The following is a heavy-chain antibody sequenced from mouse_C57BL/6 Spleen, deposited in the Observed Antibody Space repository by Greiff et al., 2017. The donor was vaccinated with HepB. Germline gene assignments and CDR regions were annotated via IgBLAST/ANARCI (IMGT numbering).Heavy chain of an antibody. CDR3: ARHEDLRNYAMDY. CDR2: IWSDGST. J-gene: IGHJ4*01. Sequence: VKLVESGPGLVAPSQSLSITCTVSGFSLTSYGVHWVRQPPGKGLEWLVVIWSDGSTTYNSALKSRLSISKDNSKSQVFLKMNSLQTDDTAMYYCARHEDLRNYAMDYWGQGTSVTVSS. V-gene: IGHV2-6-1*01. CDR1: GFSLTSYG.